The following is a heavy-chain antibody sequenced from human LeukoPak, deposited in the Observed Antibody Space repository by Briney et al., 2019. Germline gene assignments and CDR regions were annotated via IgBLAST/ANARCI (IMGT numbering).Heavy chain of an antibody. D-gene: IGHD1-26*01. CDR1: GYTFTNYA. Sequence: ASVKVSCKASGYTFTNYAISWVRQAPGQGLEWLGWISAYNSNTNYAQKLQGRVTLTTETSTSTAYMELRSLRSDDTAVYYCARSVYIRWEHEAPLDYWGQGTLVTVSS. J-gene: IGHJ4*02. CDR3: ARSVYIRWEHEAPLDY. CDR2: ISAYNSNT. V-gene: IGHV1-18*01.